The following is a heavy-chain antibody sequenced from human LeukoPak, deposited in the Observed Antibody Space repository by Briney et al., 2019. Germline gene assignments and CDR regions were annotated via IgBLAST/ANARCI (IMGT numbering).Heavy chain of an antibody. J-gene: IGHJ4*02. CDR1: GGSVSTYY. D-gene: IGHD1-26*01. CDR3: AREEALGSGSFDY. CDR2: IYYSGST. V-gene: IGHV4-59*02. Sequence: SETLSLTCTVSGGSVSTYYWSWIRQPPGKGLEWIGYIYYSGSTNYNPSLKSRVTISVDTSKNQFSLKLGSVTAADTAVYYCAREEALGSGSFDYWGQGTLVTVSS.